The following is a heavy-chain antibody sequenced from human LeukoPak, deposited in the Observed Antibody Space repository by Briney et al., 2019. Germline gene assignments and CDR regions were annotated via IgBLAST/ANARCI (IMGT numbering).Heavy chain of an antibody. CDR3: ARDSGGSSVGFYFDY. CDR2: ISYDGSNK. D-gene: IGHD2-15*01. Sequence: GGSLRLSCAASGFTFSSYGMYWVRQAPGKGLEWVAAISYDGSNKYYADSVKGRFTISRDNSKNTLYLQMNSLRAEDTAVYYCARDSGGSSVGFYFDYWGQGTLVTVSS. V-gene: IGHV3-30*03. CDR1: GFTFSSYG. J-gene: IGHJ4*02.